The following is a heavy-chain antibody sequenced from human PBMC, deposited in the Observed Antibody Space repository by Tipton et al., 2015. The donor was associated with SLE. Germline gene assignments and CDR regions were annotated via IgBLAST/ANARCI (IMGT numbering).Heavy chain of an antibody. J-gene: IGHJ5*02. D-gene: IGHD3-10*01. V-gene: IGHV4-38-2*02. CDR3: ARDSITMVQGDTVSLSWLDP. CDR2: IYHSGKT. CDR1: GGSISSDY. Sequence: TLSLTCTVSGGSISSDYWAWIRQPPGKGLEWIGSIYHSGKTYYNPSLKSRVTISVDTSKNQFSLKLSSVTAADTAVYYCARDSITMVQGDTVSLSWLDPWGQGTLVTVSS.